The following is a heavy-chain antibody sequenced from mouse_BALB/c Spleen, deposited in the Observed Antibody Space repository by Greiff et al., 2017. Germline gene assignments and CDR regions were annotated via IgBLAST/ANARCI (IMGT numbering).Heavy chain of an antibody. J-gene: IGHJ2*01. CDR2: IYPGDGDT. D-gene: IGHD1-1*01. Sequence: QVQLQQSGAELVRPGSSVKISCKASGYAFSSYWMNWVKQRPGQGLEWIGQIYPGDGDTNYNGKFKGKATLTADKSSSTAYMQLSSLASEDSAVYYCARRYYGSNYYDYWGQGTTLTVSS. CDR1: GYAFSSYW. CDR3: ARRYYGSNYYDY. V-gene: IGHV1-80*01.